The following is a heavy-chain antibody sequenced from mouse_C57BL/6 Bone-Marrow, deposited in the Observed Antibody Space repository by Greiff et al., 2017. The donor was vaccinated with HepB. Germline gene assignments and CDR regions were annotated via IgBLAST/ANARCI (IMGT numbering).Heavy chain of an antibody. D-gene: IGHD1-1*01. CDR2: ISSGGSYT. CDR3: ARQGTTVVRYFDV. CDR1: GFTFSSYG. Sequence: DVQLQESGGDLVKPGGSLKLSCAASGFTFSSYGMSWVRQTPDKRLEWVATISSGGSYTYYPDSVKGRFTISRDNAKNTLYLQMSSLKSEDTAMYYCARQGTTVVRYFDVWGTGTTVTVSS. J-gene: IGHJ1*03. V-gene: IGHV5-6*01.